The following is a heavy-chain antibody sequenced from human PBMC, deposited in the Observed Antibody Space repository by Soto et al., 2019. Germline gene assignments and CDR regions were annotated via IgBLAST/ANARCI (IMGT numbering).Heavy chain of an antibody. J-gene: IGHJ3*02. V-gene: IGHV5-51*01. D-gene: IGHD3-22*01. Sequence: GESLKISCKGSGYSFTSYWIGWVRQMPGKGLEWMGIIYPGDSDTRYSPSFQGQVTISADKSISTAYMQWSSLKASDTAMYYCASPQRRNYYDSRQDDFDIWGQAK. CDR2: IYPGDSDT. CDR3: ASPQRRNYYDSRQDDFDI. CDR1: GYSFTSYW.